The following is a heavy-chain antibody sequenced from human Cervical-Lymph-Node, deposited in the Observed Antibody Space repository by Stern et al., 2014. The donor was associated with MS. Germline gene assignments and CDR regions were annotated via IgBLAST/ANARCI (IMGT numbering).Heavy chain of an antibody. CDR1: GGSISSYY. D-gene: IGHD3-22*01. V-gene: IGHV4-59*08. Sequence: VQLVESGPGLVKHSETLSLTCTVSGGSISSYYWSWIRQPPGKGLEWIGYINYSGSTTYNPSLKSRVTISVDTPKNQSPRKLSSVTAADTAVYYCERLGDSSGYPFDYWGQGTLVTVSS. J-gene: IGHJ4*02. CDR3: ERLGDSSGYPFDY. CDR2: INYSGST.